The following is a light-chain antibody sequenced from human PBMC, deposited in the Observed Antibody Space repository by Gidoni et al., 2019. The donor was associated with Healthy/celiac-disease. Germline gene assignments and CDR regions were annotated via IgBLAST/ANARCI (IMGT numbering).Light chain of an antibody. CDR2: LGS. V-gene: IGKV2-28*01. CDR3: MKALQTPT. J-gene: IGKJ4*01. Sequence: DIVMTQSPLSLPVTPGEPASISCRSSQSLLHSNGYNYLDWDLQKPGQSPQLLIYLGSNRASGVPDRFSGSGSGTDFTLKISRVEAEDVGVYYCMKALQTPTFGGGTKVEIK. CDR1: QSLLHSNGYNY.